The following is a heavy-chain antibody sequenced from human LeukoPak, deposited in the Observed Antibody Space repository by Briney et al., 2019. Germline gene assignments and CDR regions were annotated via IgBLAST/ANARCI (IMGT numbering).Heavy chain of an antibody. CDR3: GLSGNYYYYYMDV. Sequence: SVTVSCKASGGTFRTFAISWVRQAPGQGLEWMGGIIPIFGIPDSAQKFQGRLTITADESTTTAYMELSSLRSDDTAIYYCGLSGNYYYYYMDVWGKGTTVTISS. V-gene: IGHV1-69*13. D-gene: IGHD6-25*01. J-gene: IGHJ6*03. CDR1: GGTFRTFA. CDR2: IIPIFGIP.